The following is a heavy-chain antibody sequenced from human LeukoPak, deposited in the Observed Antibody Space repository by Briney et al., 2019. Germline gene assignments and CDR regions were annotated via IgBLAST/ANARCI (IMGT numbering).Heavy chain of an antibody. CDR3: AREYSGYDYGFGY. V-gene: IGHV1-2*06. Sequence: GASVKVSCKASGYTFTGYYMHWVRQAPGQGLEWMGRINPNSGGTNYAQKFQGRVTMTRDTSISTAYMELSRLRSDDTAVYYCAREYSGYDYGFGYWGQGTLVTVSS. J-gene: IGHJ4*02. CDR2: INPNSGGT. CDR1: GYTFTGYY. D-gene: IGHD5-12*01.